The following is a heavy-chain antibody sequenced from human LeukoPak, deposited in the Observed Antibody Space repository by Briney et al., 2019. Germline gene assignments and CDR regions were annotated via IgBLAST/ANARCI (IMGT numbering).Heavy chain of an antibody. CDR1: GYTFTDYY. V-gene: IGHV1-2*06. J-gene: IGHJ4*02. CDR2: ISPNSGAT. D-gene: IGHD4/OR15-4a*01. CDR3: ARDLWGWGSDYLDY. Sequence: GASVKVSCKASGYTFTDYYVHWVRLVPGQGLEWMGRISPNSGATNYADKFRGRVTMARDTSINTVYMEMSSLRSDDTAVYYCARDLWGWGSDYLDYWGQGTLVTVSS.